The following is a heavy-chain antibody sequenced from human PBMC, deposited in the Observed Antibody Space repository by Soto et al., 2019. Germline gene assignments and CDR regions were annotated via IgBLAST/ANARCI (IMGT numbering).Heavy chain of an antibody. V-gene: IGHV3-23*01. D-gene: IGHD2-8*01. CDR1: GFTFSSHA. CDR2: ITASGDDT. Sequence: EVHLLESGGGLVQPGGSLRLSCAASGFTFSSHAMTWVRQVPGKGLEWVSTITASGDDTFYADSVKGRFTISRDNSENTVFLQMSSLRAADMAAYYCAKDGHSVKWYYYMDVWGKGTTVTVSS. J-gene: IGHJ6*03. CDR3: AKDGHSVKWYYYMDV.